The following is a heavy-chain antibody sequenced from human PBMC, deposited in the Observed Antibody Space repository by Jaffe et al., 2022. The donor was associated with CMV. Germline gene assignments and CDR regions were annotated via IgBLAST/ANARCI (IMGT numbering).Heavy chain of an antibody. D-gene: IGHD5-18*01. CDR1: GFSLSASGVG. CDR2: IYWNDDR. Sequence: QITLKESGPTLVKPTQTLTLTCTFSGFSLSASGVGVGWIRQPPGKALEWLALIYWNDDRRYRPSLKTRLTITKDTSKNQVVLTMTDMDPVDTATYYCAHALPHTVYSYGYSSSWYFDLWGRGTLVTVSS. V-gene: IGHV2-5*01. J-gene: IGHJ2*01. CDR3: AHALPHTVYSYGYSSSWYFDL.